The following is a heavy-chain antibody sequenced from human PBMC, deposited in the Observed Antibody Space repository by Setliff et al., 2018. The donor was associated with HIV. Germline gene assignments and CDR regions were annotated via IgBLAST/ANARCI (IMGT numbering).Heavy chain of an antibody. D-gene: IGHD5-18*01. Sequence: ASETLSLTCTVSGGSISNYYWSWIRQPPGKGLEWIGYIYSSGTTDYNPSLKSRVTISVDTSKNQFSLKLSSVTAADTAVYYCAQDLGYSLDYWGQGTLVTVSS. CDR3: AQDLGYSLDY. CDR2: IYSSGTT. J-gene: IGHJ4*02. CDR1: GGSISNYY. V-gene: IGHV4-4*08.